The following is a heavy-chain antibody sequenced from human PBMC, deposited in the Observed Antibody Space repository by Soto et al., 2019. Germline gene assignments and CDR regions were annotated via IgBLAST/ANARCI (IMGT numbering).Heavy chain of an antibody. CDR3: ARAVGRYCSSTSCYLDY. Sequence: PSETLSLTCTVSGGSISSGGYYWSWIRQHPGKGLEWIGYIYYSGSTYYNPSLKSRVTISVDMSKNQFSLKLSSVTAADTAVYYCARAVGRYCSSTSCYLDYWGQGTLVTVSS. V-gene: IGHV4-31*03. D-gene: IGHD2-2*01. CDR1: GGSISSGGYY. J-gene: IGHJ4*02. CDR2: IYYSGST.